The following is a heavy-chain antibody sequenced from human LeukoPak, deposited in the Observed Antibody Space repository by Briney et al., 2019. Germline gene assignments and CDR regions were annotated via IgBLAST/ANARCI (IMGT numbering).Heavy chain of an antibody. CDR2: IIPIFGTA. CDR3: ARGQFVRYNWNYGRNFDY. V-gene: IGHV1-69*01. CDR1: GGTFSSYD. Sequence: ASVKVSCKASGGTFSSYDISWVRQAPGQGLEWMGGIIPIFGTANYAQKFQGRVTITSDESTSTAYIELSSLRSEDTAVYYCARGQFVRYNWNYGRNFDYWGQGTLVTVSS. D-gene: IGHD1-7*01. J-gene: IGHJ4*02.